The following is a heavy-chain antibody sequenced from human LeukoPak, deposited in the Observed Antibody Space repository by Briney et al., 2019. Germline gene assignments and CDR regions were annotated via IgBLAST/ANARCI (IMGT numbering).Heavy chain of an antibody. CDR3: ARNLVHLWNVFDF. D-gene: IGHD5-18*01. V-gene: IGHV3-20*01. CDR2: INWNGGST. CDR1: GFTFDDYG. Sequence: GGSLRLSCAASGFTFDDYGMSWVRQAPGKGLEWVSGINWNGGSTGYADSVKGRFTISRDNAKNSLYLQMSSLRAEDTAVYHCARNLVHLWNVFDFWGLGTMVTVSS. J-gene: IGHJ3*01.